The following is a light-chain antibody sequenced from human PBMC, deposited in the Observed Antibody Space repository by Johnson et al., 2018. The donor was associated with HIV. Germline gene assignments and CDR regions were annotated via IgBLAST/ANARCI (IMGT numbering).Light chain of an antibody. CDR2: ENN. V-gene: IGLV1-51*02. Sequence: QSVLKQPPSVSAAPGQKVTISCSGSNSNIGNIYVSRYQQLPGTAPKLLIYENNKRPSGIPDRFSGSKSGTSATLGITGLQTGDEADYYCGTWDTSLSTGGAFGTGTKVTVL. J-gene: IGLJ1*01. CDR3: GTWDTSLSTGGA. CDR1: NSNIGNIY.